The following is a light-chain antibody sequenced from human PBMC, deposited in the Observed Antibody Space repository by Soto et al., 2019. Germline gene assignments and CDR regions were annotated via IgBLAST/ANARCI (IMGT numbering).Light chain of an antibody. V-gene: IGKV3-20*01. CDR3: QQYGSSPPVT. J-gene: IGKJ4*01. CDR1: QSVSSSY. CDR2: GAS. Sequence: EIVLTQSPGTLSLSPGERATLSCRASQSVSSSYLAWYQQKPGQAPRLLIYGASSRATGIPDRFSGSGSGTDFTLIISRLEPEDFEVYYCQQYGSSPPVTFGGGTKVEIK.